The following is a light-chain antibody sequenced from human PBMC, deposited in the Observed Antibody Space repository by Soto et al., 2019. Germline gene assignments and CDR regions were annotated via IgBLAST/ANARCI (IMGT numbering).Light chain of an antibody. Sequence: EIVMTQSPATLSVSPGERATLSCRASQSVSSSSLAWYQQKPGQAPRLLIYGASSRATGIPDRFSGSGSGTDFTLTISRLEPEDFAVYYCQQYGSSPLTFGQGTKVDIK. CDR1: QSVSSSS. CDR2: GAS. J-gene: IGKJ1*01. CDR3: QQYGSSPLT. V-gene: IGKV3-20*01.